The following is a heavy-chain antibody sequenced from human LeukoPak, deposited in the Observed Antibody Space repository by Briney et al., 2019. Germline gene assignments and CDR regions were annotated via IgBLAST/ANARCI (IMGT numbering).Heavy chain of an antibody. CDR2: VKQDGIET. CDR1: GFTFSRDW. V-gene: IGHV3-7*01. D-gene: IGHD2-8*02. CDR3: ARDGTGFDY. Sequence: PGGSLRLSCVASGFTFSRDWMSWVRQAPGKGLEWVASVKQDGIETQYVDSVKGRSTISRDNAKNSVYLQMNSLRVEDTAVYYCARDGTGFDYWGQGTLVTVSS. J-gene: IGHJ4*02.